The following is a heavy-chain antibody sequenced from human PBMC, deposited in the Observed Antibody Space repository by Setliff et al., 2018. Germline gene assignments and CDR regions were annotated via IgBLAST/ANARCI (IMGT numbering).Heavy chain of an antibody. CDR1: GGSISSGDYY. V-gene: IGHV4-30-4*08. CDR3: ARESRYYYDNLGTLDY. D-gene: IGHD3-22*01. CDR2: IYSSGST. J-gene: IGHJ4*02. Sequence: SETLSLTCTVSGGSISSGDYYWSWIRQPPGKGLEWFGYIYSSGSTYYNPSLMSRVSISVDTSKNQFSLKLGSVTAADTAVYYCARESRYYYDNLGTLDYWGQGTLVTVSS.